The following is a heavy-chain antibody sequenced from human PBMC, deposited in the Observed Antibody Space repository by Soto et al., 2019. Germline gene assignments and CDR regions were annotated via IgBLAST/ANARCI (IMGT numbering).Heavy chain of an antibody. Sequence: AGGSLRLSSSASGVPFGTYARSWVRQAPGKGLEWVSGISGSGGNTYYADSVKGRFTISRDNSRNTLFLQMGSLRAEDTAVYYCAKSPLATPKIVDYWGQGTQVTVSS. V-gene: IGHV3-23*01. J-gene: IGHJ4*02. CDR3: AKSPLATPKIVDY. CDR1: GVPFGTYA. CDR2: ISGSGGNT. D-gene: IGHD2-15*01.